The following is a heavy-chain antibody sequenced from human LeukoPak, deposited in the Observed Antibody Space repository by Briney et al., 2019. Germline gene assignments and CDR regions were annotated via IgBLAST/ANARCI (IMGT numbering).Heavy chain of an antibody. Sequence: ASVKHSCKASGYTFTSYAISWVRKAPGQGLEWMGGIIPIFGTANYAQKFQGRVTITADKSTSTAYMELSSMRSEDTAVYYCAATSPTTVTTGYFDYWGQGTLVTVPS. D-gene: IGHD4-11*01. CDR1: GYTFTSYA. CDR3: AATSPTTVTTGYFDY. CDR2: IIPIFGTA. V-gene: IGHV1-69*06. J-gene: IGHJ4*02.